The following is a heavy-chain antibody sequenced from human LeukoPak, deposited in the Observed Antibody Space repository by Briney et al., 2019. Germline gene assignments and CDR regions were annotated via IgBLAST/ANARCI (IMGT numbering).Heavy chain of an antibody. CDR1: GGTFSSYA. D-gene: IGHD6-13*01. Sequence: SVKVPCKASGGTFSSYAISWVRQAPGQGLEWMGGIIPIFGTANYAQKFQGRVTITADESTSTAYMELSSLRSEDTAVYYCARDGTIAAAGAHFDYWGQGTLVTVSS. J-gene: IGHJ4*02. CDR3: ARDGTIAAAGAHFDY. V-gene: IGHV1-69*01. CDR2: IIPIFGTA.